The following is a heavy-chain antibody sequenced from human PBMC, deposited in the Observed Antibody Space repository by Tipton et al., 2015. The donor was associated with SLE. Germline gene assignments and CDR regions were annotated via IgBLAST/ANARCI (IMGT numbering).Heavy chain of an antibody. CDR2: ISAYNGNT. D-gene: IGHD3-3*01. Sequence: QLVQSGAEVKKPGASVKVSCKASGYTFSNHGISWVRQAPGQGLEWMGWISAYNGNTNYAQKLQGRVTMTTDTSTSTAHMELRSLRSDDTALYYCVRINDFWSAYHDYWGQGTLVTVSS. CDR3: VRINDFWSAYHDY. V-gene: IGHV1-18*01. J-gene: IGHJ4*02. CDR1: GYTFSNHG.